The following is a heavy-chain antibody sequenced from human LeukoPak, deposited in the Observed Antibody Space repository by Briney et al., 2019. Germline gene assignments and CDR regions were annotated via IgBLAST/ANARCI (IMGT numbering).Heavy chain of an antibody. Sequence: GGSLTLSCAAAAFTFRSYAMSWVRQAPGKGLEWVSAISGSGGSTYYADSVKGRFTISRDNSKNTLYLQMNSLRAEDTAVYYCAKETTTVTTYYYYGMDVWGQGTTVTVS. V-gene: IGHV3-23*01. D-gene: IGHD4-4*01. CDR3: AKETTTVTTYYYYGMDV. CDR2: ISGSGGST. CDR1: AFTFRSYA. J-gene: IGHJ6*02.